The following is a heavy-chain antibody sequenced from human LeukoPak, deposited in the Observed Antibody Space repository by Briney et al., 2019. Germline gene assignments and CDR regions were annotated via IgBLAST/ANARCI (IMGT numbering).Heavy chain of an antibody. J-gene: IGHJ4*02. Sequence: GGSLRLSCAASGFAFNTYWMSWVRQAPGKGLEWVANIGQDGTEKHHVDSVRGRFTISRDNAKNSVFLQINSLRAEDTAVYYCARDRDGKDYWGQGTLVTVSS. D-gene: IGHD1-1*01. CDR2: IGQDGTEK. CDR1: GFAFNTYW. CDR3: ARDRDGKDY. V-gene: IGHV3-7*03.